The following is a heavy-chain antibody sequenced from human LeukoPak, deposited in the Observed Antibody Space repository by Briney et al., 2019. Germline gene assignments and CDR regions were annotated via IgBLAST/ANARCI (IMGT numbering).Heavy chain of an antibody. V-gene: IGHV4-30-2*01. CDR2: IYHSGST. Sequence: PSQTLSLTCTVSGGSISSGGYYWSWIRQPPGKGLEWIGYIYHSGSTYYNPSLKSRVTISVDRSKNQFSLRLSSVTAADTAVYYCAREALLRTTGGANQFDPWGQGTLVTVSS. D-gene: IGHD2-8*02. CDR3: AREALLRTTGGANQFDP. CDR1: GGSISSGGYY. J-gene: IGHJ5*02.